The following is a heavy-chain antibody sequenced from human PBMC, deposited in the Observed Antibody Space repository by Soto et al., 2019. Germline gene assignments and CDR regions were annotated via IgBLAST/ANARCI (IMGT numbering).Heavy chain of an antibody. CDR3: VRRQVAVRYRRGSPQGYYFDD. Sequence: PTQTLTLTCTLSGLSLSTSGVGVGWIRQSPGKALEWLTLIYWDDDKRYNPSLNSRLTITKETSKNQVVLTMTDMDPVDTGTYYCVRRQVAVRYRRGSPQGYYFDDWGQGIMVTVSS. J-gene: IGHJ4*02. D-gene: IGHD6-19*01. V-gene: IGHV2-5*02. CDR2: IYWDDDK. CDR1: GLSLSTSGVG.